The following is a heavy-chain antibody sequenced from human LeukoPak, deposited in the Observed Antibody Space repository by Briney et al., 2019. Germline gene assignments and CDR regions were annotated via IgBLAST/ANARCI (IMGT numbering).Heavy chain of an antibody. Sequence: GGSLRLSCAASGFTFSNYAMSWVRQAPGKGLEWVSSISASGGSTYYADSVKGRFTISRDTSKNTLYLQMNSLRAEDTAVYYCEIIASHQYVIDFDYWGQGTLVTVSS. D-gene: IGHD3-16*02. CDR1: GFTFSNYA. CDR3: EIIASHQYVIDFDY. V-gene: IGHV3-23*01. J-gene: IGHJ4*02. CDR2: ISASGGST.